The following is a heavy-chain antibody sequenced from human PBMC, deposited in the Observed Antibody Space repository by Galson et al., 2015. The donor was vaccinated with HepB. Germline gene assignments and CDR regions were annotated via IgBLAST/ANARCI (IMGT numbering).Heavy chain of an antibody. V-gene: IGHV6-1*01. D-gene: IGHD1-20*01. CDR3: ARDDSSNWDGRGSPNFDS. Sequence: CAISGDSVSSKSAMWHRLRQSPSRGLEWLGRTFYRSKWWNDYAVAVKSRMTINADTSENQFSLHLHFMTPEDSAVYYCARDDSSNWDGRGSPNFDSWGQGTLVAVSS. J-gene: IGHJ5*01. CDR2: TFYRSKWWN. CDR1: GDSVSSKSAM.